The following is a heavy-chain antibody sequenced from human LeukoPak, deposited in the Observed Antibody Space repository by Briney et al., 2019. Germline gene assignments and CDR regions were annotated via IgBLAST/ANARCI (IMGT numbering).Heavy chain of an antibody. CDR3: ARRRNDILTTTNWLDP. Sequence: SVKVSCKASGGTFSSYAISWVRQAPGQGLEWMGGIIPIFGTANYAQKFQGRVTITADESTSTAYMELSSLRSEDTAVYYCARRRNDILTTTNWLDPWGQGTLVTVSS. V-gene: IGHV1-69*13. CDR1: GGTFSSYA. D-gene: IGHD3-9*01. J-gene: IGHJ5*02. CDR2: IIPIFGTA.